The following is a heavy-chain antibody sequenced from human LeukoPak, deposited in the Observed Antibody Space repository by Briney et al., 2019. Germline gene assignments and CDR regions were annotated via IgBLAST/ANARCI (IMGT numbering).Heavy chain of an antibody. D-gene: IGHD6-25*01. J-gene: IGHJ4*02. CDR3: AREGGFYRPLDY. CDR1: GGSASSTNW. CDR2: VHLDGRT. V-gene: IGHV4-4*02. Sequence: SETLSLTCVVSGGSASSTNWWTWIRQPPGKGLEWIGEVHLDGRTNFNPSLKSRLTMSVDLSENHVSLKLTSVTAADTAVYYFAREGGFYRPLDYSGQGTLATVSS.